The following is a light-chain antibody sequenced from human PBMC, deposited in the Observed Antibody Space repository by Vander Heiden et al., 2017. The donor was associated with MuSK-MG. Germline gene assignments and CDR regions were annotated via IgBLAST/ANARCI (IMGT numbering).Light chain of an antibody. CDR1: SSNIGAGFD. Sequence: QSVLTQPPSVSGAPGQRVTFTCTGSSSNIGAGFDVHWYQQLPGTAPKRLIVDNTYRPSGVPDRFSGSKAGTSASPATTGLQAEDEADDYCQDSDSSLSGFVFGTGTKVTVL. J-gene: IGLJ1*01. CDR2: DNT. V-gene: IGLV1-40*01. CDR3: QDSDSSLSGFV.